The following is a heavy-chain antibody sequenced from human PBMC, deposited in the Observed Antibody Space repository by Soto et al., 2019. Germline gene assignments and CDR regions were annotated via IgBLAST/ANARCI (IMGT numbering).Heavy chain of an antibody. V-gene: IGHV3-30-3*01. D-gene: IGHD3-10*01. CDR2: ISYDGSNK. Sequence: PGGSLRLSCAASGFTFSSYAMHWVRQAPGKGLEWVAVISYDGSNKYYADSVKGRFTISRDNSKNTLYLQMNSLRAEDTAVYYCARVRSRVRGVIPTRAYYYGMYVCGQGTTVTVSS. CDR1: GFTFSSYA. CDR3: ARVRSRVRGVIPTRAYYYGMYV. J-gene: IGHJ6*02.